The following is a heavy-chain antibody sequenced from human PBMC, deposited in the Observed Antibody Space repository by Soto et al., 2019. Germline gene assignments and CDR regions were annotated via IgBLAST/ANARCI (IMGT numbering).Heavy chain of an antibody. Sequence: SETLSLTCAVSGYSISSGYYWGWIRQPPGEGLEWIGSIYHSGSTYYNPSLKSRVTISVDPSKNQFSLKLSSVTAADTAVYYCARGGSITTFITSVFDPWGQGTLVTVSS. D-gene: IGHD3-3*01. V-gene: IGHV4-38-2*01. CDR1: GYSISSGYY. J-gene: IGHJ5*02. CDR2: IYHSGST. CDR3: ARGGSITTFITSVFDP.